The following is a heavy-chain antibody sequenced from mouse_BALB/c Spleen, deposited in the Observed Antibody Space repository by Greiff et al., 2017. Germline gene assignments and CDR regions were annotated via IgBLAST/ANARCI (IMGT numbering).Heavy chain of an antibody. V-gene: IGHV5-17*02. CDR1: GFTFSSFG. J-gene: IGHJ4*01. Sequence: EVMLVESGGGLVQPGGSRKLSCAASGFTFSSFGMHWVRQAPEKGLEWVAYISSGSSTIYYADTVKGRFTISRDNPKNTLFLQMTSRRSEDTAMYYCARRDDYDEGAMDYWGQGTSVTGSS. CDR2: ISSGSSTI. D-gene: IGHD2-4*01. CDR3: ARRDDYDEGAMDY.